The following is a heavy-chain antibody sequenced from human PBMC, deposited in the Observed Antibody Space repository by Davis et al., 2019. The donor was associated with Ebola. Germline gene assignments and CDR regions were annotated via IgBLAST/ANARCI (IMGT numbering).Heavy chain of an antibody. D-gene: IGHD3-22*01. V-gene: IGHV4-30-2*01. CDR2: IYHSGST. CDR3: ARGDSSDGMDV. CDR1: GGSVSSGSYY. J-gene: IGHJ6*04. Sequence: LRLSCTVSGGSVSSGSYYWSWIRQPPGKGLEWIGYIYHSGSTYYNPSLKSRVTISVDRSKNQFSLKLSSVTAADTAVYYCARGDSSDGMDVWGKGTTVTVSS.